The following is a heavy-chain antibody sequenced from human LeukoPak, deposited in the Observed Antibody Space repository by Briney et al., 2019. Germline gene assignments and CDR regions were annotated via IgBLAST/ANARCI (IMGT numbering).Heavy chain of an antibody. Sequence: PGGSLRLSCAASGFTFSSYGVHWVRQAPGKGLEWVAFIRYDGRNKYYADSVKGRFTISRDNSKNTVYLQMNSLRAEDTAVYYCAKDGGDILTGYRCDYWGQGTLVTVSS. V-gene: IGHV3-30*02. J-gene: IGHJ4*02. CDR3: AKDGGDILTGYRCDY. D-gene: IGHD3-9*01. CDR1: GFTFSSYG. CDR2: IRYDGRNK.